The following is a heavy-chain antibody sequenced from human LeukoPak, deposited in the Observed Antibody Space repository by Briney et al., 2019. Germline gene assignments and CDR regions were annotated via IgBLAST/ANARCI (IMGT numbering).Heavy chain of an antibody. V-gene: IGHV5-10-1*01. CDR1: GYSFSKYW. D-gene: IGHD6-13*01. CDR2: IDPKDSYT. J-gene: IGHJ5*02. CDR3: ARGGYSSTWYNWFDP. Sequence: GESLKISCKASGYSFSKYWISWVRQMPGKGLEWMGRIDPKDSYTNYNPSFGGHVTISADKSISTAYLEWTNLKPSDTAIYYCARGGYSSTWYNWFDPWGQGTLVTVSS.